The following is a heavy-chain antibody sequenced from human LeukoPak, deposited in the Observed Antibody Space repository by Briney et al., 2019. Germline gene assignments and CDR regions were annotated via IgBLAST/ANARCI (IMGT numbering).Heavy chain of an antibody. CDR2: IIPIFGTA. Sequence: ASVKVSCKASGGTFSSYAISWVRQAPGQGLEWMGRIIPIFGTANYAQKFQGRVTITTDESTSTAYMELSSLRSEDTAVYYCATMGATSMGENDYWGQGTLVTVSS. D-gene: IGHD1-26*01. V-gene: IGHV1-69*05. CDR1: GGTFSSYA. J-gene: IGHJ4*02. CDR3: ATMGATSMGENDY.